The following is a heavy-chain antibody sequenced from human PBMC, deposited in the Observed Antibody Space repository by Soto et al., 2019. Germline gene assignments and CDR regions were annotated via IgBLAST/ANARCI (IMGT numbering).Heavy chain of an antibody. V-gene: IGHV2-5*02. CDR2: IYWDDDK. CDR1: GFSLSTTGVA. CDR3: AHGSCFRGAHFDY. J-gene: IGHJ4*02. Sequence: QITLKESGPTLVKPTQTLTLTCTFSGFSLSTTGVAVGWVRQPPGKALEWLALIYWDDDKRYYPSLKSRVTIAKDTPKNQVVLTMTNMDPADTATYYCAHGSCFRGAHFDYWGQGMLVTVSS. D-gene: IGHD3-10*01.